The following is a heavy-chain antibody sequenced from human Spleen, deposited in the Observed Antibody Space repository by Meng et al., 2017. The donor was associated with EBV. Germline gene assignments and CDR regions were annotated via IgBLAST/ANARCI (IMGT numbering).Heavy chain of an antibody. CDR3: GRVGRYCGGDCYVDY. Sequence: VQVVQSGAEVKKSGASVKVSCKASGYTFSNYGIAWVRQAPGQGLEWMGWISGYDGNTNYEQKFQGRVTMNTDTSTSTAYMELRSLRSDDTAIYYCGRVGRYCGGDCYVDYWGQGTLVTVSS. D-gene: IGHD2-21*02. CDR1: GYTFSNYG. CDR2: ISGYDGNT. J-gene: IGHJ4*02. V-gene: IGHV1-18*01.